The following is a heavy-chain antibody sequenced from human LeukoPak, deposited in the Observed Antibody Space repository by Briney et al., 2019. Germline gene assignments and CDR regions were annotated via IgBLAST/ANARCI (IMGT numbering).Heavy chain of an antibody. CDR2: INHSGST. Sequence: PSETLSLTCAVYGGSFSGYYWSWIRQPPGKGLEWIGEINHSGSTNYNRSLRSRVTISLDRPKKQFSLKLSSLSVADTAVYYCARGLPRNDFWSGFATYWFDPWGRGTLVTVSS. CDR1: GGSFSGYY. D-gene: IGHD3-3*01. V-gene: IGHV4-34*01. J-gene: IGHJ5*02. CDR3: ARGLPRNDFWSGFATYWFDP.